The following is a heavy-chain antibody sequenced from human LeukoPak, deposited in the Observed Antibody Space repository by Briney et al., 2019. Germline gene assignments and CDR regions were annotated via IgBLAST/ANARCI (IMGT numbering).Heavy chain of an antibody. D-gene: IGHD2-2*01. Sequence: ASVKVSCTASGYTFTSYYMHWVRQAPGQGLEWMGIINPSGGSTSYAQKFQGRVTMTRDMSTSTVYMELSSLRSEDTAVYYCARVAGGLGYCSSTSCSDFDYWGQGTLVTVSS. CDR2: INPSGGST. V-gene: IGHV1-46*01. CDR1: GYTFTSYY. CDR3: ARVAGGLGYCSSTSCSDFDY. J-gene: IGHJ4*02.